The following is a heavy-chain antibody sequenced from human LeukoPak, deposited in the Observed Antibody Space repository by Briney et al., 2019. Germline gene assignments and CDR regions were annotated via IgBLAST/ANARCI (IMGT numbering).Heavy chain of an antibody. CDR1: GGSFSGYY. CDR2: INHSGST. Sequence: PSETLSLTCAVYGGSFSGYYWSWIRQPPGKGLEWIGEINHSGSTNYNPSLKSRVTISVDTSKNQFSLKLSSVTAADTAVYYCARGGGFIAARRRNWFDPWGQGTLVTVSS. V-gene: IGHV4-34*01. D-gene: IGHD6-6*01. CDR3: ARGGGFIAARRRNWFDP. J-gene: IGHJ5*02.